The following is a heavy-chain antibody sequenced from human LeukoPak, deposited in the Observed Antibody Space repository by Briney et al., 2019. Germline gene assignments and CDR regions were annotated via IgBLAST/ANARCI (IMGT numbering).Heavy chain of an antibody. CDR2: IYHSGST. CDR3: ARNEYSSSGYYMDV. CDR1: GGSISSGGYY. D-gene: IGHD6-6*01. J-gene: IGHJ6*03. Sequence: SQTLSLTCTVSGGSISSGGYYWSWIRQPPGKGLEWIGYIYHSGSTYYNPSLKSRVTISVDRSKNQFPLKLSSVTAADTAVYYCARNEYSSSGYYMDVWGKGTTVTVSS. V-gene: IGHV4-30-2*01.